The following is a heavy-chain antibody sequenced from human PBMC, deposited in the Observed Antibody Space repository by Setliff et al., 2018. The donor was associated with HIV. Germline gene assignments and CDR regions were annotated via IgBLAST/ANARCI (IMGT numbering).Heavy chain of an antibody. CDR2: INTNTWDP. CDR1: GYTLTRYS. J-gene: IGHJ6*03. D-gene: IGHD3-9*01. V-gene: IGHV7-4-1*02. CDR3: ARDSSEYYDIRTGEYHYMDV. Sequence: VASVKVSCKAFGYTLTRYSLNWVRQAPGQGLEWLGWINTNTWDPTYAQAFTGRLVFSLDTALSTAYLEISDLKAEDSAVYYCARDSSEYYDIRTGEYHYMDVWGTGTTVTVSS.